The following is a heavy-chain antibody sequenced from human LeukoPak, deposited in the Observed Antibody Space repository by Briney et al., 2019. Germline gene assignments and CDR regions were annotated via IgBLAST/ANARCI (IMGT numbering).Heavy chain of an antibody. CDR1: GFSFSTSW. Sequence: PGGSPRLSCAASGFSFSTSWMSWVRQAPGKGLEWVANIKQDGREKYYVDSVKGRFTIFRDNVNNFLYLQMDSLRADDTAMFYCATRTVRAFDYWGQGALVTVSS. CDR2: IKQDGREK. CDR3: ATRTVRAFDY. V-gene: IGHV3-7*01. J-gene: IGHJ4*02.